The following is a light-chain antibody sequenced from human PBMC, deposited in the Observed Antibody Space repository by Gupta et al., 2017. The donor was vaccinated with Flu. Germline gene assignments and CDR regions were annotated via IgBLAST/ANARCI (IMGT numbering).Light chain of an antibody. CDR1: SLGDKY. J-gene: IGLJ2*01. CDR3: QAWGSNAPQVV. Sequence: GDSLGDKYVSWYQQKAGQSPVLVIYQDSQRPSGIPARFSASNSGNTATLTISGTQAVDEADYYCQAWGSNAPQVVFGAGTKLTVL. V-gene: IGLV3-1*01. CDR2: QDS.